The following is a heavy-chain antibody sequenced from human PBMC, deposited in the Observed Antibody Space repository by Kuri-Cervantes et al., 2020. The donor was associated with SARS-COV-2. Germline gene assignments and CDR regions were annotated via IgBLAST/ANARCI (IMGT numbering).Heavy chain of an antibody. Sequence: SETLSLTCVVSGGAINTYNWWTWVRRPPGKGLQWIGEIFHDGSTKFNPSPSLRGRVTMSLDKSKNHFSLNLTSVTAADTAVYYCARESTYTFDIWGQGTLVTVSS. CDR3: ARESTYTFDI. V-gene: IGHV4-4*02. D-gene: IGHD2-2*02. CDR2: IFHDGST. J-gene: IGHJ3*02. CDR1: GGAINTYNW.